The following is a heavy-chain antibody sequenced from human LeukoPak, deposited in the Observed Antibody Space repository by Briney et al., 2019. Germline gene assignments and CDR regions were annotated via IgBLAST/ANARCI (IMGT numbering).Heavy chain of an antibody. Sequence: GGSLRLSCAASGFTFSSYSMNWVRQAPGKGLEWVSSISSSSSYIYYADSVKGRFTISRDNAKNSLYLQMNSLRAEDTAVYYCARDSIEAPGLVFDFWGQGTMVTISS. CDR3: ARDSIEAPGLVFDF. CDR1: GFTFSSYS. D-gene: IGHD6-13*01. CDR2: ISSSSSYI. V-gene: IGHV3-21*04. J-gene: IGHJ3*01.